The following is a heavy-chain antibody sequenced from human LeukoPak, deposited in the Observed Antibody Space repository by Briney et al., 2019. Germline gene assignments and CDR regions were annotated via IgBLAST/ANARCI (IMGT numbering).Heavy chain of an antibody. CDR3: GRDSVGGGKDRFDC. CDR1: GFTFTSYN. D-gene: IGHD2-21*01. J-gene: IGHJ4*02. CDR2: ISYDGNIK. Sequence: PGGSLRLSCAASGFTFTSYNFHWVRQAPGKGLQRVGFISYDGNIKYEDSVKGRFTISRDNSKNTLYLQMNSLRAEDTAMYYCGRDSVGGGKDRFDCWGQGTLVTVSS. V-gene: IGHV3-30*03.